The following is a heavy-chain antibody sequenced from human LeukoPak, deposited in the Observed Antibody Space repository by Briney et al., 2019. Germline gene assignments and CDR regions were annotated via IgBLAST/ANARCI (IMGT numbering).Heavy chain of an antibody. CDR2: ISSSGSTI. CDR1: GFTFSSYE. Sequence: PGGSLRLSCAASGFTFSSYEMNWVRQAPGKGLEWVSYISSSGSTIYYADSVKGRFTISRDNAKNSLYLQMNTVRAEDTAVYYCARDRVYGSSRTGAFDIWGQGTMVTVSS. J-gene: IGHJ3*02. D-gene: IGHD6-13*01. CDR3: ARDRVYGSSRTGAFDI. V-gene: IGHV3-48*03.